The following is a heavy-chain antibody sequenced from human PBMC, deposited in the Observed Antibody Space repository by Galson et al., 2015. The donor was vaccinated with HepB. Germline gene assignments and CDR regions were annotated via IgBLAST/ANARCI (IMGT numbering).Heavy chain of an antibody. Sequence: ETLSLTCTVSGGSISGYYWTWFRQTPGKGLEWIGLKYHMGAPTYIPSLRVGVTIPLDTSKNQFSLSLNAITAADTGIYYCARDLGSGRFPWDYHYGMDVWGQGTAVSVSS. J-gene: IGHJ6*02. CDR3: ARDLGSGRFPWDYHYGMDV. D-gene: IGHD1-26*01. CDR1: GGSISGYY. CDR2: KYHMGAP. V-gene: IGHV4-59*01.